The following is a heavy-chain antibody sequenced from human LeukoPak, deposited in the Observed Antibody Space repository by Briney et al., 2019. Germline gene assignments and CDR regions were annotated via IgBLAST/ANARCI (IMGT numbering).Heavy chain of an antibody. CDR1: GYTFSSYD. CDR3: ARAHSSSSDFDY. V-gene: IGHV3-13*01. J-gene: IGHJ4*02. Sequence: GGSLRLSCAASGYTFSSYDMHWVRQATGKGLEWVSAIGTAGDTYYPGSVKGRFTISRENAKNSLYLQMNSLRAEDTAVYYCARAHSSSSDFDYWGQGTLVTVSS. CDR2: IGTAGDT. D-gene: IGHD6-6*01.